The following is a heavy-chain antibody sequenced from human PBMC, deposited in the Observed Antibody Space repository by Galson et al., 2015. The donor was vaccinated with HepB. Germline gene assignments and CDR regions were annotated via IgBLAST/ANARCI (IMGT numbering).Heavy chain of an antibody. V-gene: IGHV3-74*01. CDR2: INSAGSST. J-gene: IGHJ6*02. CDR1: GFTFSSHW. CDR3: ARDRSARHSGYDWGYYYYYGMDV. D-gene: IGHD5-12*01. Sequence: SLRLSCAASGFTFSSHWMHWVRQAPGKGLVWVSRINSAGSSTNYADSVKGRFTISRDNAQNTLYLQMNSLRAEDTAVYYCARDRSARHSGYDWGYYYYYGMDVWGQGTTVTVSS.